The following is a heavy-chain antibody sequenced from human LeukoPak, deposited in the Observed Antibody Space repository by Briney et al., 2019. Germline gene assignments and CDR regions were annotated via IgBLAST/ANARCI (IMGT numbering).Heavy chain of an antibody. CDR2: IYYSGST. D-gene: IGHD6-19*01. CDR1: GGSISSYY. V-gene: IGHV4-59*01. Sequence: SETLSLTCTVSGGSISSYYWSWIRQPPGKGLEWIGYIYYSGSTNYNPSLKSRVTISVDTSKNQFSLKLSSVTAADTAVYYCARVPVAGTRGYYYGMDVWGQGTMVTVSS. J-gene: IGHJ6*02. CDR3: ARVPVAGTRGYYYGMDV.